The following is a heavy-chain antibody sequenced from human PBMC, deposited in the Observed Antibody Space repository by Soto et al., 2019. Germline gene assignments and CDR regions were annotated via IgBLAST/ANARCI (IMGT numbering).Heavy chain of an antibody. J-gene: IGHJ5*02. CDR1: GGSISSSNW. CDR3: ARSGYPNWFDP. CDR2: IYHSGST. D-gene: IGHD3-10*01. V-gene: IGHV4-4*02. Sequence: QVQLQESGPGLVKPSGTLSLTCAVSGGSISSSNWWSWVRQPPGKGLEWIGEIYHSGSTNYNPSLKSXXTXSXXRSKNQFSLKLSSVTAADTAVYYCARSGYPNWFDPWGQGTLVTVSS.